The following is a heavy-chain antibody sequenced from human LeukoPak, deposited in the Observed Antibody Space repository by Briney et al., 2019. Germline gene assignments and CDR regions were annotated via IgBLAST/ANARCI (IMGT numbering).Heavy chain of an antibody. J-gene: IGHJ4*02. CDR1: GLTFSDYY. Sequence: GGSLRLSCAASGLTFSDYYMSWVRQAPGKGLEWVSYISSSGTTIYYADSVKGRFTISRDNAKNSLYLQMNSVRAEDTAVYYCARAYYYDSSGYYLLRYWGQGTLVTVSS. CDR3: ARAYYYDSSGYYLLRY. CDR2: ISSSGTTI. V-gene: IGHV3-11*01. D-gene: IGHD3-22*01.